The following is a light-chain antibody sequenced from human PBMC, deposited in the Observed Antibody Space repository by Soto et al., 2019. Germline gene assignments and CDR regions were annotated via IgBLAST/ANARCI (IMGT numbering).Light chain of an antibody. Sequence: QSVLTQPPSVSGTPGQKVTISCSGSRANIGSNTVNWYQHLPGTVPKLLIYSNNQRPSGVPDRISGSKSGTSASLAIIGLHFEEKVDYYCAAGEDSLNPIFVFETGTKFTVL. CDR3: AAGEDSLNPIFV. CDR2: SNN. CDR1: RANIGSNT. V-gene: IGLV1-44*01. J-gene: IGLJ1*01.